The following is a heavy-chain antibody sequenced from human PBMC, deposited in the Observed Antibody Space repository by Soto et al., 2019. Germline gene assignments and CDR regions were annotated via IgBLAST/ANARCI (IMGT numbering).Heavy chain of an antibody. Sequence: SETLSLTCTVSGGSVSSGIYYWSWIREPPGKGLEWIGYIYYSGSTNYNPSLKSRVTISVDTSKNQFSLKLSSVTAADTAVYYCARYYDSSGYSTSDAFDIWGQGTMVTVS. J-gene: IGHJ3*02. CDR2: IYYSGST. D-gene: IGHD3-22*01. CDR3: ARYYDSSGYSTSDAFDI. CDR1: GGSVSSGIYY. V-gene: IGHV4-61*01.